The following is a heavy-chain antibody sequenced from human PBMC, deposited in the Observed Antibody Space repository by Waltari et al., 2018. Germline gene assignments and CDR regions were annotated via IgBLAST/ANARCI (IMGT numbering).Heavy chain of an antibody. CDR2: INHSGST. CDR3: ARGIFGGPPGY. J-gene: IGHJ4*02. Sequence: QVQLQQWGAGLLKPSETLSLTCAVYGGSFSGYYWSWIRQPPGKGLEWIGEINHSGSTNYNPALKSRVTISVDTSKNQFSLKLSSVTAADTAVYYCARGIFGGPPGYWGQGTLVTVSS. D-gene: IGHD3-3*01. CDR1: GGSFSGYY. V-gene: IGHV4-34*01.